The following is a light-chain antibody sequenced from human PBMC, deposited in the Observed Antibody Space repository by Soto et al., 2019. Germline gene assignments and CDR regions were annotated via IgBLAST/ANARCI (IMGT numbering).Light chain of an antibody. J-gene: IGKJ3*01. V-gene: IGKV1-5*03. CDR1: QSVSSG. CDR2: KAS. Sequence: DIQMTQSPSSLSASAGDRVIITCRASQSVSSGLSWYQQKPGKAPKLLIYKASSLESGVPSGFSGSGSGTEVTLTISSRQPDDVATYDCQPYNSYATFTFGAGTKVDI. CDR3: QPYNSYATFT.